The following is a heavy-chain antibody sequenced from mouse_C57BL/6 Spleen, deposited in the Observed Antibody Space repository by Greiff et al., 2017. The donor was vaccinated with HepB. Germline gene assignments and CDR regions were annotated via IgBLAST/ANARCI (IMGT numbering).Heavy chain of an antibody. CDR3: AREEISYRYGNLAWFAY. V-gene: IGHV1-54*01. CDR1: GYAFTNYL. Sequence: QVQLQQSGAELVRPGTSVKVSCKASGYAFTNYLIEWVKQRPGQGLEWIGVINPGSGGTNYNEKFKGKATLTADKSSSTAYMQLSSLTSEDSAVYFCAREEISYRYGNLAWFAYWGQGTLVTVSA. CDR2: INPGSGGT. J-gene: IGHJ3*01. D-gene: IGHD2-1*01.